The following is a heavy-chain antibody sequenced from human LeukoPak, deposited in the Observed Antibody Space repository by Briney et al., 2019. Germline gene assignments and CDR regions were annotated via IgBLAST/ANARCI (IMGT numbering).Heavy chain of an antibody. D-gene: IGHD3-10*01. J-gene: IGHJ5*02. V-gene: IGHV1-2*02. CDR2: INPKTGST. CDR1: GYSFSGNY. CDR3: ARSSGGSGRWGDNWFDP. Sequence: VASVKVSCKASGYSFSGNYIHWVRQAPAQGLEWMXXINPKTGSTNYAEKFQGRVTMTRDTSISTCYMELSRLRSDDVAVYYCARSSGGSGRWGDNWFDPWGQGTLVIVSS.